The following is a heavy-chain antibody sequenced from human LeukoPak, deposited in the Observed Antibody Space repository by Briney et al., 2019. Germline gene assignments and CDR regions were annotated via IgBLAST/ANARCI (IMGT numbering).Heavy chain of an antibody. V-gene: IGHV4-59*01. J-gene: IGHJ6*03. CDR2: IHYSGST. CDR3: ARATGSYSYMDV. D-gene: IGHD1-26*01. CDR1: GGSISRFY. Sequence: SETLSLTCTVSGGSISRFYWSWIRQPPGKGLEWIGHIHYSGSTNYNPSLESRVTMSVDTSKNQFSLRLSSVTAADTAVYYCARATGSYSYMDVWGKGATVTVSS.